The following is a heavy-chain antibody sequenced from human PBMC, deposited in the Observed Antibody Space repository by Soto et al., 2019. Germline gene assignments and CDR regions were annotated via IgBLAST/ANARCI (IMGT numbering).Heavy chain of an antibody. Sequence: EVQLVESGGGLVQPGGSLRLSCAASGFTVSSNYMSWVRQAPGKGLEWVSVIYSGGSTYYADSVKGRFTISRDNSKNTLYLEMNSLRAEDTAVYYCARDNLRDIKGSTHGSGSYDNGEVVYWGQGTLVTVSS. CDR2: IYSGGST. CDR1: GFTVSSNY. J-gene: IGHJ4*02. CDR3: ARDNLRDIKGSTHGSGSYDNGEVVY. V-gene: IGHV3-66*01. D-gene: IGHD3-10*01.